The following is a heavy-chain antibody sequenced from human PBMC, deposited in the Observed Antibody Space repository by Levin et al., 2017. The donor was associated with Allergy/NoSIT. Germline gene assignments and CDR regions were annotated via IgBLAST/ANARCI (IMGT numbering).Heavy chain of an antibody. Sequence: SETLSLTCIVSDGSIKSYYWSWIRQPPGKGLEWIGYISDSGSTNYSPSLKSRVTISLDASTNQFSLKLSSVTAADTAVFYCARSRGSGSYFDSWGQGTLVTVSS. J-gene: IGHJ4*02. D-gene: IGHD3-10*01. CDR3: ARSRGSGSYFDS. V-gene: IGHV4-59*08. CDR2: ISDSGST. CDR1: DGSIKSYY.